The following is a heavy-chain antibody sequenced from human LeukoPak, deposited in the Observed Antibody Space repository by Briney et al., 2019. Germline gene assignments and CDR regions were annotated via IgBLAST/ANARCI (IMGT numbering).Heavy chain of an antibody. CDR1: GFTFSDTI. V-gene: IGHV3-7*03. CDR2: IKPDGSEK. J-gene: IGHJ4*02. CDR3: TKGGYSTSWYWIY. D-gene: IGHD2-2*01. Sequence: GGSLRLSCAASGFTFSDTIMTWVRQAPGKGLEWVATIKPDGSEKYYVDSVRGRFTISRVNAENSLYLQMNSLRAEDTAVYHCTKGGYSTSWYWIYWGQGTLVTVSS.